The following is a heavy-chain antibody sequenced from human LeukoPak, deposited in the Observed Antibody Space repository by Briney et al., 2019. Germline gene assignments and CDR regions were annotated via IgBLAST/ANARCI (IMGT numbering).Heavy chain of an antibody. CDR2: INPSGGST. D-gene: IGHD1-20*01. CDR3: ARAITGKRGHDAFDI. CDR1: GYTFTSYY. Sequence: ASVKVSCKASGYTFTSYYMHWVRQAPGQGREWMGIINPSGGSTSYAQKFQGRVTMTRDTSTSTVYMELSSLRSEDTAVYYCARAITGKRGHDAFDIWGQGTMVTVSS. J-gene: IGHJ3*02. V-gene: IGHV1-46*01.